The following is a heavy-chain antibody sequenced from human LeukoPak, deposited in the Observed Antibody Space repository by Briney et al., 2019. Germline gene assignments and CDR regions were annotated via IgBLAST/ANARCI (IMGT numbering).Heavy chain of an antibody. CDR1: GYTFTSYY. Sequence: ASVKVSCKASGYTFTSYYMHWVRQAPGQGLEWMGIINPSGGSTSYAQKFQGRVTMTRNTSISTAYMELSSLRSEDTAVYYCAREVGALDYWGQGTLVTVSS. D-gene: IGHD1-26*01. J-gene: IGHJ4*02. CDR3: AREVGALDY. CDR2: INPSGGST. V-gene: IGHV1-46*01.